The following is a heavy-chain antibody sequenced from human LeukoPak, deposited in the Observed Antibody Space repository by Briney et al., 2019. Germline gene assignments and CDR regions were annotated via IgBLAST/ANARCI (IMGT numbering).Heavy chain of an antibody. D-gene: IGHD6-19*01. CDR2: IYPGDSDT. CDR1: ESSSTSST. V-gene: IGHV5-51*01. J-gene: IGHJ4*02. Sequence: PGEPLNTPCQASESSSTSSTFGWARQMHGKGLEWMGIIYPGDSDTRYSPSIQGPVTISADKSVSTAYLQWSSLKASDTAMYYCARRPTYSSCWHYFDYWGQGTLVTVSS. CDR3: ARRPTYSSCWHYFDY.